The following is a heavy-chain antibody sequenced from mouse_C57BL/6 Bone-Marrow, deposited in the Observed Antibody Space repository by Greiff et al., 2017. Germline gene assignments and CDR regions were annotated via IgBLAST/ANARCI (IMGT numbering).Heavy chain of an antibody. D-gene: IGHD1-1*01. CDR1: GYTFTSYW. CDR3: AYGSSYDFFDY. J-gene: IGHJ2*01. V-gene: IGHV1-69*01. CDR2: IDPSDSYT. Sequence: QVQLQQPGAELVMPGASVKLSCKASGYTFTSYWMHWVKQRPGQGLEWIGEIDPSDSYTNYNQKFTGKSTLTVDKYSSTAYMQISSLTSEDSAVYYCAYGSSYDFFDYWGQGTTLTVSS.